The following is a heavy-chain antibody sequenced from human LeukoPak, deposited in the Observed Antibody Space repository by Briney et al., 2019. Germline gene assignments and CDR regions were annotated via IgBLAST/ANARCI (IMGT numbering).Heavy chain of an antibody. CDR1: GFTFSPHA. Sequence: PGRSLRLSCAASGFTFSPHAMHWVRQAPGKGLKWVAVISSDGSDKYYADSVQGRFTISRDNSKNTLYLQMNSLRPEDTAVYYCARLRQVVVTARGDFDYWGQGTLVTVSS. J-gene: IGHJ4*02. V-gene: IGHV3-30-3*01. CDR3: ARLRQVVVTARGDFDY. D-gene: IGHD2-21*02. CDR2: ISSDGSDK.